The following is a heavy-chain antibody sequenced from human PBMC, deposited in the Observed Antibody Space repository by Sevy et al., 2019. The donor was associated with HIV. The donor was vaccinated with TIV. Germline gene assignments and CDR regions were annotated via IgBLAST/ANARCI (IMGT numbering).Heavy chain of an antibody. CDR2: INHSGST. D-gene: IGHD3-22*01. J-gene: IGHJ4*02. CDR3: ARGCLTMIVVDPVWGGDYFDY. Sequence: SETLSLTCAVYGGSFSGYYWSWIRQPPGKGLEWIGEINHSGSTNYNPSLKSRVTISVDTSKNQFSLKLSSVTAADTAVYYGARGCLTMIVVDPVWGGDYFDYWGQGTLVTVSS. V-gene: IGHV4-34*01. CDR1: GGSFSGYY.